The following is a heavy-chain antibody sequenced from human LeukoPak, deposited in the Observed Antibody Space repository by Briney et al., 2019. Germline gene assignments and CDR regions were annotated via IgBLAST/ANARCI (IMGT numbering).Heavy chain of an antibody. CDR2: IYYSGST. V-gene: IGHV4-59*01. D-gene: IGHD3-22*01. CDR1: GGSISSYY. CDR3: AREYDSSGYLYPDY. Sequence: PSETLSLTCTVSGGSISSYYWSWIRQPPGKGLEWIGYIYYSGSTNYNPSLKSRVTISVDTSKNQFSLKLSSVTAAATAVYYCAREYDSSGYLYPDYWGQGTLVTVSS. J-gene: IGHJ4*02.